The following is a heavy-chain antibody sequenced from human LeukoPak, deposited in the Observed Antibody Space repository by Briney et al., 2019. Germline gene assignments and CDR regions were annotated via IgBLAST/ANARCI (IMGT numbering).Heavy chain of an antibody. CDR3: AHSNSGYYPNWFDP. V-gene: IGHV2-5*02. CDR2: IYWDDDK. J-gene: IGHJ5*02. CDR1: GFSLSTSGVG. D-gene: IGHD3-22*01. Sequence: SGPTLVKPTQTLTLTCTFSGFSLSTSGVGVGWTRQPPGKALEWLALIYWDDDKRCSPSLKSRLTITKDTSKNQVVLTMTNMDPVDTATYYCAHSNSGYYPNWFDPWGQGTLVTVSS.